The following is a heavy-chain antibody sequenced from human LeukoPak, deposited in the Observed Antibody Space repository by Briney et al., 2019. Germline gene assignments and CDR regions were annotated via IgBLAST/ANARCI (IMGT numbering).Heavy chain of an antibody. CDR3: ARQLGLGIIDY. CDR1: GGSITSSSYY. CDR2: IYYSGST. V-gene: IGHV4-39*01. J-gene: IGHJ4*02. Sequence: SETLSLTCTVSGGSITSSSYYWGWIPQPPGKGLEWIGSIYYSGSTYYNPSLKSRVTISVDTSKNQFSLKLSSVTAADTAVYYCARQLGLGIIDYWGQGTLVTVSS. D-gene: IGHD7-27*01.